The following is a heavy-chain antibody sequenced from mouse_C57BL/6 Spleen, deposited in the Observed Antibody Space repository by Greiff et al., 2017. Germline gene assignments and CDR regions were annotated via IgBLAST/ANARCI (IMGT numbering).Heavy chain of an antibody. CDR1: GYAFTNYL. J-gene: IGHJ4*01. V-gene: IGHV1-54*01. Sequence: VQLQQSGAELVRPGTSVKVSCKASGYAFTNYLIEWVQQRPGQGLEWIGVINPGSGGTNYNEKFKGKATLTADKSSSTAYMQLSSLTSEDSAVYFCARRGFDYYAMDYWGQGTSVTVSS. CDR3: ARRGFDYYAMDY. CDR2: INPGSGGT.